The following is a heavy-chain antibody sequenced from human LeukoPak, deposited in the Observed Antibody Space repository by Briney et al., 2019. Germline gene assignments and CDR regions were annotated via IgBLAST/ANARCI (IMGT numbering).Heavy chain of an antibody. CDR2: ISYTGST. CDR3: AKDGGQWEIAPDH. D-gene: IGHD1-26*01. J-gene: IGHJ4*02. Sequence: SETLSLTCTVSGVSISSHYWAWIRQSPGTGLEWIGYISYTGSTNYNPSLKSRVTISKDMSKNQFSLKLTSVTAADTAVYYCAKDGGQWEIAPDHWGQGTLVTVSS. V-gene: IGHV4-59*11. CDR1: GVSISSHY.